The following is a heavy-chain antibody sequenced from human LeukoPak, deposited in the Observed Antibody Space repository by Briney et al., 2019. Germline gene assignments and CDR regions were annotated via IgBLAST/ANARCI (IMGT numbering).Heavy chain of an antibody. J-gene: IGHJ4*02. CDR2: INAGNGNT. CDR1: GYIFTSYA. CDR3: ARAPGSGSYSVFDY. D-gene: IGHD1-26*01. Sequence: ASVKVSCKASGYIFTSYAMHWVRQASGQRLEWMGWINAGNGNTKYSQKFQGRVTITRDTSASTAYMELSSLRSEDTAVYYCARAPGSGSYSVFDYWGQGTLVTVSS. V-gene: IGHV1-3*01.